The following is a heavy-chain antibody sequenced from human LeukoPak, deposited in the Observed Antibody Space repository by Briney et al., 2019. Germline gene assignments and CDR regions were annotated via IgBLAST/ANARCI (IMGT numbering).Heavy chain of an antibody. CDR1: GFTFSSYE. Sequence: QPGGSLRLSCAASGFTFSSYEMNWVRQAPGRGLEWVSYISSSGSTIYYADSVKGRFTISRDKAKNSLYLQMNSLRAEDTAVYYCARDYGGSSPFDYWGQGTLVTVSS. D-gene: IGHD4-23*01. CDR3: ARDYGGSSPFDY. CDR2: ISSSGSTI. J-gene: IGHJ4*02. V-gene: IGHV3-48*03.